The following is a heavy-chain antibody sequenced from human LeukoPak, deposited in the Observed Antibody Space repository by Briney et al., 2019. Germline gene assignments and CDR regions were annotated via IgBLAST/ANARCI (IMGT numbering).Heavy chain of an antibody. CDR1: GYSISTGYY. Sequence: SETLSLTCTVSGYSISTGYYWDWIRQPPGEGLEWIGTFYHGGSTYYNPSLKSRVTISVDTSKNQFSLKLSSVTAADTAVYYCVRDDLYSSGYYYWGQGTLVTVSS. V-gene: IGHV4-38-2*02. J-gene: IGHJ4*02. D-gene: IGHD3-22*01. CDR3: VRDDLYSSGYYY. CDR2: FYHGGST.